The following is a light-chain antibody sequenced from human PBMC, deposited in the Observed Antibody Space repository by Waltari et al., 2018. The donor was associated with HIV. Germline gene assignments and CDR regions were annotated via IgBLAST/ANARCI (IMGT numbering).Light chain of an antibody. CDR3: HQYNNWRGT. CDR1: QNVISN. Sequence: EIVMTQSPATLSVSPGERATLSCRASQNVISNLAWYQHKPGQPPRLLIYGASTRAPGIPARFSSSGSGTEFTLTITSLQSEDFAVYYCHQYNNWRGTFGPGTKVDFK. CDR2: GAS. J-gene: IGKJ3*01. V-gene: IGKV3-15*01.